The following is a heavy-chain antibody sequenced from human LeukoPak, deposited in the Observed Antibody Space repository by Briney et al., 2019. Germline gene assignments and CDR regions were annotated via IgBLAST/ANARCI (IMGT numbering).Heavy chain of an antibody. D-gene: IGHD3-16*01. J-gene: IGHJ3*02. CDR1: GFTFSSYS. CDR3: ARGWASSRRKAFDI. V-gene: IGHV3-21*04. CDR2: ISSSSSYI. Sequence: GGSLRLSCAASGFTFSSYSMNWVRQAPGKGLGWVSSISSSSSYIYYADSVKGRFTISRDNTKNALYLQMNSLRVEDTAVYYCARGWASSRRKAFDIWGQGTMVTVSS.